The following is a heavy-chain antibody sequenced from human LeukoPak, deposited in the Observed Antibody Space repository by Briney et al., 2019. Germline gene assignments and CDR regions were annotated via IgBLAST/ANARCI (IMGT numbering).Heavy chain of an antibody. D-gene: IGHD2-15*01. CDR3: ARDRDCSGGSCGNWFDP. J-gene: IGHJ5*02. V-gene: IGHV1-69*04. CDR1: GGTFISYA. CDR2: IIPILGIA. Sequence: GASVKVSCKASGGTFISYAISWVRQAPGQGLEWMGRIIPILGIANYAQKFQGRVTTTADKSTSTAYMELSGLRSEDTAVYYCARDRDCSGGSCGNWFDPWGQGTLVTVSS.